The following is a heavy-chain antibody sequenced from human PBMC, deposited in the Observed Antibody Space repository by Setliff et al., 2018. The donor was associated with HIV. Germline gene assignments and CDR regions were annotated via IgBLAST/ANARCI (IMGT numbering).Heavy chain of an antibody. CDR1: GYSFTSYW. V-gene: IGHV5-51*01. CDR3: ASSITVAAGRSHYYYAMDV. CDR2: IHPGDSNT. J-gene: IGHJ6*02. D-gene: IGHD1-20*01. Sequence: GESLKISCKGSGYSFTSYWVGWVRQMPRKGLEWMGIIHPGDSNTRYSPSFQGQVTISADKSISTAYLQWSSLKASDTAMYYCASSITVAAGRSHYYYAMDVWGQGTMVT.